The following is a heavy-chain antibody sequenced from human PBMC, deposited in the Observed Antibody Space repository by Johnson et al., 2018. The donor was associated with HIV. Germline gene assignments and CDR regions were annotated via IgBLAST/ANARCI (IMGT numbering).Heavy chain of an antibody. CDR3: ASSESFGAFDI. D-gene: IGHD1-26*01. CDR2: IYSGGST. V-gene: IGHV3-66*02. J-gene: IGHJ3*02. CDR1: GFTVSSNY. Sequence: VQLVESGGGVVQPGRSLRLSCTASGFTVSSNYMSWVRQAPGKGLAWVSVIYSGGSTYYADSVKGRFTISRDNSKHTLYLQMNSLRAEDTAVYYCASSESFGAFDIWGRGTMVTVSS.